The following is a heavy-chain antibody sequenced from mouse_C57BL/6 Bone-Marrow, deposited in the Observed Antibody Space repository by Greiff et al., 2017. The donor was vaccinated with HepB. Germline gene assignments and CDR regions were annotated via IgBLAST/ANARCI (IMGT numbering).Heavy chain of an antibody. J-gene: IGHJ3*01. CDR1: GFTFSSYG. D-gene: IGHD4-1*01. CDR3: AREGTGTRAWFAY. Sequence: DVKLVESGGDLVKPGGSLKLSCAASGFTFSSYGMSWVRQTPDKRLEWVATISSGGSYTYYPDSVKGRFTISRDNAKNTLYLQMSSLKSEDTAMYYCAREGTGTRAWFAYWGQGTLVTVSA. V-gene: IGHV5-6*02. CDR2: ISSGGSYT.